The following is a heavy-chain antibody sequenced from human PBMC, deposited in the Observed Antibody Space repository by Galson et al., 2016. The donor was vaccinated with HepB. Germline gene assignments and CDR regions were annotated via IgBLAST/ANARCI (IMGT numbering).Heavy chain of an antibody. CDR2: IRSEAYGGTT. CDR3: ARRSLLDV. J-gene: IGHJ4*01. CDR1: GYTFADHA. Sequence: SLRLSCASSGYTFADHAMSWVRQAPGKGLEWVGFIRSEAYGGTTEYATSVRGRFSISREDSKSTAYLQMNSLTPEDTAVYYRARRSLLDVWGHGTLVTVSS. V-gene: IGHV3-49*04.